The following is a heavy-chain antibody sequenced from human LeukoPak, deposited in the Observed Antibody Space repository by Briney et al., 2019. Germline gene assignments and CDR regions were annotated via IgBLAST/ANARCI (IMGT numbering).Heavy chain of an antibody. D-gene: IGHD3-3*01. J-gene: IGHJ4*02. CDR1: GDSVSSNSAA. Sequence: SQTLSLTCAISGDSVSSNSAAWNWIRQSPSRGLEWLGRTYYRSKWYNDYAVSVKSRITINPDTSKNQFSLQLNSVTPEDTAVYYCASSLRLTYDSRPPTDFDYWGQGTLVTVSS. CDR2: TYYRSKWYN. CDR3: ASSLRLTYDSRPPTDFDY. V-gene: IGHV6-1*01.